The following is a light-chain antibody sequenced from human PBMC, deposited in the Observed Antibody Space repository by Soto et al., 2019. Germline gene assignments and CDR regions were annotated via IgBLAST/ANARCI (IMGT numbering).Light chain of an antibody. V-gene: IGKV3-20*01. Sequence: ESVLPQSHATLSLSPGERATLSCRASQSVSTYLAWFQQKPGQAPRLLIYAASSRATGVPDRFTGRGSGTDFTLTITSLAPEDFAVYYCHHLDDSPPWTLGQGTKVDIK. CDR1: QSVSTY. J-gene: IGKJ1*01. CDR3: HHLDDSPPWT. CDR2: AAS.